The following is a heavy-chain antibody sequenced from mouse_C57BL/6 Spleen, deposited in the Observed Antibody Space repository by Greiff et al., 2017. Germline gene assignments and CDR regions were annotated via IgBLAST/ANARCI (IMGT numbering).Heavy chain of an antibody. CDR2: IDPSDSYT. J-gene: IGHJ3*01. CDR1: GYTFTSYW. D-gene: IGHD3-2*02. V-gene: IGHV1-59*01. CDR3: AREGAQASWFAY. Sequence: QVQLQQPGAELVRPGTSVKLSCKASGYTFTSYWMHWVKQRPGQGLEWIGVIDPSDSYTNYNQKFKGKATLTVDTSSSTAYMQRSSLTSEDSAVYYCAREGAQASWFAYWGQGTLVTVSA.